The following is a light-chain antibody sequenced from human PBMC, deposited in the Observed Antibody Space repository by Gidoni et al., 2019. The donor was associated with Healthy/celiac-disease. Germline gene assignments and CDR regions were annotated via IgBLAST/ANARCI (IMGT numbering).Light chain of an antibody. CDR2: EVS. V-gene: IGLV2-14*01. CDR1: SSDVGCYNY. Sequence: HSALTPPASVSGSPGQSITISCTGTSSDVGCYNYVSCYQQHPGKAPKLMISEVSNRPSGVSNRFSGSKSGNTASLTISGLQAEDEADYYCSSYTSSSTLGVFGGGTKLTVL. J-gene: IGLJ2*01. CDR3: SSYTSSSTLGV.